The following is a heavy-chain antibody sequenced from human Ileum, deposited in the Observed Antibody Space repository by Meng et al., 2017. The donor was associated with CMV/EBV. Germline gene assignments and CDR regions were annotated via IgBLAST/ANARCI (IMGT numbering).Heavy chain of an antibody. CDR2: IYYRSKWFN. J-gene: IGHJ4*02. Sequence: AVSGDSVSNNDVTWSWIRQSPSRGLGWLGRIYYRSKWFNEYAPSVKSRITFYADTSKNQYSVQLNSVTPEDTAVYYCARGAARSLDFWGQGTLVTVSS. CDR3: ARGAARSLDF. D-gene: IGHD6-25*01. CDR1: GDSVSNNDVT. V-gene: IGHV6-1*01.